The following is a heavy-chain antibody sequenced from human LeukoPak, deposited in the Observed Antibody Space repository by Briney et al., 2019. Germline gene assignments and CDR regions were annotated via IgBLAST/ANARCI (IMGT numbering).Heavy chain of an antibody. J-gene: IGHJ3*02. D-gene: IGHD5-18*01. CDR1: GGSISSYY. V-gene: IGHV4-59*01. CDR2: IYYSGST. CDR3: ARSRTAMVNDAFDI. Sequence: PSETLSLTCTVSGGSISSYYWSWIRQPPGKGLEWIGYIYYSGSTNYNPSLKSRVTISVGTSKNQFSLKLSSVTAADTAVYYCARSRTAMVNDAFDIWGQGTMVTVSS.